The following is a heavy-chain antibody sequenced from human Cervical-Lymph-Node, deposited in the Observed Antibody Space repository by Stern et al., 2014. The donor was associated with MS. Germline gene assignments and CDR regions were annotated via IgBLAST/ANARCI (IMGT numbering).Heavy chain of an antibody. V-gene: IGHV4-59*01. J-gene: IGHJ5*02. CDR2: IYDSGTT. Sequence: VQLVESGPGLVKPSETLSLTCTVSGGSISSYYWSWIRQPPGKGLEWIGYIYDSGTTNYNPSLKSRVTISVDTSKNQFSLKLSSVTAADTAVYYCARGATQAFDPWGQGTLVTVSS. CDR1: GGSISSYY. CDR3: ARGATQAFDP.